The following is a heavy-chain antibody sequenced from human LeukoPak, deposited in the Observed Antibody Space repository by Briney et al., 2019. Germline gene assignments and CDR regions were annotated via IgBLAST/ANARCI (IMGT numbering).Heavy chain of an antibody. Sequence: GGSLRLSCVASGLTFRSYAMSWVRQAPGKGLEWVAAISGSGGTSYYADAVKDRFTISRDNSKSTLYLQMNSLRAEDTALYYCAKGYTTIFGVVIWWGQGTLVTVSS. D-gene: IGHD3-3*01. J-gene: IGHJ4*02. CDR1: GLTFRSYA. CDR2: ISGSGGTS. V-gene: IGHV3-23*01. CDR3: AKGYTTIFGVVIW.